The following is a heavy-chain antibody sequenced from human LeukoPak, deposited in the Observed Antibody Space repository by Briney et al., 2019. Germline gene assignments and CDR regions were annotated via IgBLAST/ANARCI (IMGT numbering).Heavy chain of an antibody. D-gene: IGHD5-12*01. CDR1: GYTFTSYE. Sequence: ASVKVSCKASGYTFTSYEINWVRQATGQGLEWMGWMNPNSGNTGYAQKFQGRVTMTRNTSISTAYMELSSLRSEDTAVYYCARSRDGYNLVDYWGQGTLVSVSS. CDR3: ARSRDGYNLVDY. CDR2: MNPNSGNT. J-gene: IGHJ4*02. V-gene: IGHV1-8*01.